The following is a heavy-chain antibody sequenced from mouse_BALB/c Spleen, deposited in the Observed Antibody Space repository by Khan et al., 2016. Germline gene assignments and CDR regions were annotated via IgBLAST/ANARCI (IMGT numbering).Heavy chain of an antibody. CDR2: IHYSGST. CDR1: GYSIISGYS. J-gene: IGHJ2*01. Sequence: EVQLQESGPDLVKPSQSLSLTCTVTGYSIISGYSWHWIRQFPGNKLEWMAYIHYSGSTNYNPSLKSRISITRDTSKNRFILKLNSVTTEDTATYYCGRVTTGDYFDYWGQGTTLTVSS. D-gene: IGHD2-2*01. CDR3: GRVTTGDYFDY. V-gene: IGHV3-1*02.